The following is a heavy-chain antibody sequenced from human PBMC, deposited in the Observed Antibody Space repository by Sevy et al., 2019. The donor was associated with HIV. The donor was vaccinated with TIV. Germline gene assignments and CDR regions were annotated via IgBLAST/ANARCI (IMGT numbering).Heavy chain of an antibody. D-gene: IGHD3-16*01. CDR3: AHETFGRFES. J-gene: IGHJ4*02. V-gene: IGHV3-7*01. CDR1: GFTFSANW. Sequence: GGSLRLSCAASGFTFSANWMNWVRQAPGKGLEWVANIKADGSDKYYVDSVEGRFTISRDNAKNLLFLQMNSVRVEDTAVYYCAHETFGRFESWGQGTLVTVSS. CDR2: IKADGSDK.